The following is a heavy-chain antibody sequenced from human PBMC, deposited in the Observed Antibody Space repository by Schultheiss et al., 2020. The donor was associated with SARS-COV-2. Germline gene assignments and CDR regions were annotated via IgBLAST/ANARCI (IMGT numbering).Heavy chain of an antibody. D-gene: IGHD3-16*01. V-gene: IGHV1-8*01. Sequence: ASVKVSCKASGYTFTSYDINWVRQATGQGLEWMGWMNPNSGNTGYAQKFQGRVTMTRNTSISTAYMELSSLRSEDTAVYYCARGGGVLYYYYYGMDVWGQGTTVTVSS. J-gene: IGHJ6*02. CDR1: GYTFTSYD. CDR2: MNPNSGNT. CDR3: ARGGGVLYYYYYGMDV.